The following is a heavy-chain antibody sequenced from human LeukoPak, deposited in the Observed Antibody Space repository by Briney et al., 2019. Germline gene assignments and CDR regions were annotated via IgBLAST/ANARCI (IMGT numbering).Heavy chain of an antibody. CDR2: IDRDGSVR. V-gene: IGHV3-7*01. J-gene: IGHJ4*02. CDR3: ARDPGSSSFDL. D-gene: IGHD6-13*01. Sequence: GGSLRLSCSASGFSFSTYWMSWVRQTPGTGLEFVANIDRDGSVRNYMDSLRGRSTISRDNAKKSMYLEINSLRADDTAVYYCARDPGSSSFDLWGRGALVTVSS. CDR1: GFSFSTYW.